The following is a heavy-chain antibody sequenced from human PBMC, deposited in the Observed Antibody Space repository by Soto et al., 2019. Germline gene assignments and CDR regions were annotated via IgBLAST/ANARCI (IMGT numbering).Heavy chain of an antibody. V-gene: IGHV4-31*03. J-gene: IGHJ4*02. D-gene: IGHD3-3*01. CDR1: GGSISSGGYY. Sequence: PSETLSLTCTVSGGSISSGGYYWSWIRQHPGKGLEWIGYIYYSGSTYYNPSLKSRGTISVDTSKNQFSLKLSSVTAADTAVYYCARGLYYDFWSGYLSGPDYWGQGTLVTVSS. CDR2: IYYSGST. CDR3: ARGLYYDFWSGYLSGPDY.